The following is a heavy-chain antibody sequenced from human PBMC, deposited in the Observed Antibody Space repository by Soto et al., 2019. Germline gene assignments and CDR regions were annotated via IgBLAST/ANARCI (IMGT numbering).Heavy chain of an antibody. Sequence: GGSLRLSCAASGFTVSSNYMSWVRQAPGKGLEWVSVIYSGGSTYYADSVKGRFTISRHNSKTTLYLQMNSLRAEDTAVYYCAREGARIAEYDAFDIWGQGTMVTVSS. CDR2: IYSGGST. V-gene: IGHV3-53*04. D-gene: IGHD6-13*01. CDR3: AREGARIAEYDAFDI. CDR1: GFTVSSNY. J-gene: IGHJ3*02.